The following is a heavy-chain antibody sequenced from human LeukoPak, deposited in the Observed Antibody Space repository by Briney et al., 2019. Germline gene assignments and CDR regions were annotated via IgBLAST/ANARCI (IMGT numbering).Heavy chain of an antibody. CDR3: AAPGASGFVGNFWSGPLDF. CDR2: INPSVGST. Sequence: ASAKVSCRASGYTFTSHYMHWVRQAPGQGLEWMGVINPSVGSTSYPQKFQGRVTMSRDTSTSTVYMELSSLKSEDTAVYYCAAPGASGFVGNFWSGPLDFWGRGALVTVPS. V-gene: IGHV1-46*01. D-gene: IGHD3-3*01. J-gene: IGHJ4*02. CDR1: GYTFTSHY.